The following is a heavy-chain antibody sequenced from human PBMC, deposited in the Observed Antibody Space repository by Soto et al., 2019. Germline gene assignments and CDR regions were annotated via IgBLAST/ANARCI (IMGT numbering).Heavy chain of an antibody. V-gene: IGHV3-7*01. CDR2: IKQDGSEK. CDR1: GFTFSSYW. Sequence: EVQLVESGGGLVQPGGSLRLSCAASGFTFSSYWMSWVRQAPGKGLEWVANIKQDGSEKYYVDSVKGRFTISRDNAKNSLYLQMNSLRAEDSAVYYCARAGRITIFSTGYPLYAFDIWGQGTMVTVSS. D-gene: IGHD3-9*01. CDR3: ARAGRITIFSTGYPLYAFDI. J-gene: IGHJ3*02.